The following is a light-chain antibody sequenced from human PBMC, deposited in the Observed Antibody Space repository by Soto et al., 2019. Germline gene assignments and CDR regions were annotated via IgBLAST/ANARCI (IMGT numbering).Light chain of an antibody. V-gene: IGKV1-39*01. CDR1: QTITNY. J-gene: IGKJ1*01. Sequence: DIQMTQSPSSLSASVGDRVTITCRASQTITNYLNWYQQKPGKAPKLLIYAASTLLSGVPARFSGGGSGTDFTLIIDSLQPEDFANYYCQQSYSSPWTFGQGTKVEIK. CDR2: AAS. CDR3: QQSYSSPWT.